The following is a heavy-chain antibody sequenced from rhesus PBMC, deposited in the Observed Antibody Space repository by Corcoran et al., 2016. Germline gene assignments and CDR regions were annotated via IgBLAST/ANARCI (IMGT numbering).Heavy chain of an antibody. Sequence: QVQLQESGPGLVKPSETLSLTCTVSGDSTSSRLWTWGRHPPGRGLEWIGRTSGSAGRTEYNPSLNSRVTISTDTSKNQVSLNLNSVTAADTAVYFCAKNRGIGWFGYGLDSWGQGVLVTVSS. CDR2: TSGSAGRT. D-gene: IGHD6-31*01. CDR3: AKNRGIGWFGYGLDS. V-gene: IGHV4-160*01. J-gene: IGHJ6*01. CDR1: GDSTSSRL.